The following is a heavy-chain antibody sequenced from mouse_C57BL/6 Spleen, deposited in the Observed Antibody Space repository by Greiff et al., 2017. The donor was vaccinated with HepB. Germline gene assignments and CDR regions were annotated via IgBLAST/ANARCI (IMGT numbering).Heavy chain of an antibody. CDR1: GYTFTSYT. CDR3: ARKSTRAYY. J-gene: IGHJ2*01. V-gene: IGHV1-4*01. CDR2: INPSSGYT. Sequence: VQLQQSGAELVKPEASVKMSCKASGYTFTSYTMHWVKQRPGQGLEWIGYINPSSGYTKYNQKFKDKATLTADTSSSTAYMQLSSLTSEDSAVYYCARKSTRAYYWGQGTTLTVSS. D-gene: IGHD3-1*01.